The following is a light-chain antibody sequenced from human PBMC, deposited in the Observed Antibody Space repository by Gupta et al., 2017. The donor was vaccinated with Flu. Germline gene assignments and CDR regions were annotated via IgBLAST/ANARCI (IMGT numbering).Light chain of an antibody. CDR1: N. J-gene: IGKJ1*01. Sequence: NLGLYQQRPNQSPRLLIHGASNRATNIPDRFRGSGTETDFTLTIDSLQSEDFGVYYCRQYDVWPWTFGQGTRVDVK. CDR3: RQYDVWPWT. V-gene: IGKV3-15*01. CDR2: GAS.